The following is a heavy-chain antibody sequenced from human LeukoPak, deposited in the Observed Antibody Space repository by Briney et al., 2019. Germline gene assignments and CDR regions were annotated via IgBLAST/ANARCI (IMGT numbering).Heavy chain of an antibody. D-gene: IGHD2/OR15-2a*01. CDR3: ARHQGSTVFNY. J-gene: IGHJ4*02. Sequence: PSETLSLTCSISGDSIDPYSWSWIRQPPGRGLELVGYISHIGTIKYNTSLMSRVSMGLDKPNNEFSLSLRSVSATDTALYFCARHQGSTVFNYWGRGVPVIVSS. CDR2: ISHIGTI. CDR1: GDSIDPYS. V-gene: IGHV4-59*08.